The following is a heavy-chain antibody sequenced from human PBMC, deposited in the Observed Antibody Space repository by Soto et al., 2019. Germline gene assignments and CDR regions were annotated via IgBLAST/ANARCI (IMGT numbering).Heavy chain of an antibody. D-gene: IGHD2-15*01. Sequence: QVQLVQSGAEVQKPGSSVKVSCKASGGTFSTYVISWVRQAPGQGLEWMGGIIPVFATTNYAQKFQGRVTRSADESTITGYRELNSLRSEDTAVYYCTRGRIAGDATDFYYSGMDVGGQGTWATAS. V-gene: IGHV1-69*12. CDR1: GGTFSTYV. J-gene: IGHJ6*02. CDR2: IIPVFATT. CDR3: TRGRIAGDATDFYYSGMDV.